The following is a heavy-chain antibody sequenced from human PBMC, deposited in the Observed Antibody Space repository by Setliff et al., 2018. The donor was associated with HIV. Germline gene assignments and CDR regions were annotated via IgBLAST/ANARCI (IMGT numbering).Heavy chain of an antibody. J-gene: IGHJ6*03. V-gene: IGHV3-30*03. CDR1: GFTFSDHY. CDR2: ISFDGTNK. D-gene: IGHD2-15*01. CDR3: ARDRSYGGSPYFYYYMDV. Sequence: PGGSLRLSCAASGFTFSDHYMDWVRQAPGKGLEWVSVISFDGTNKYYVESVKGRFTISRDNSKNTLYLQMNNLRPEDTAVYYCARDRSYGGSPYFYYYMDVWGKGTTVTVSS.